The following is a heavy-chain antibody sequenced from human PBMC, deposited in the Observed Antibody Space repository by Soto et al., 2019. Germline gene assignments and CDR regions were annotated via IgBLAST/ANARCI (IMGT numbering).Heavy chain of an antibody. CDR1: GYTFTGYY. Sequence: QVQLVQSGAEVKTPWASVRVSCKASGYTFTGYYIHWVREAPGQGLEWMGWINPQTGGTSYAPKLQGRVTLSRDTSINTAYLELSRLTFDDAAVYFCARERYQVISDGMDVWGQGTTVTVSS. D-gene: IGHD2-2*01. V-gene: IGHV1-2*02. CDR2: INPQTGGT. J-gene: IGHJ6*02. CDR3: ARERYQVISDGMDV.